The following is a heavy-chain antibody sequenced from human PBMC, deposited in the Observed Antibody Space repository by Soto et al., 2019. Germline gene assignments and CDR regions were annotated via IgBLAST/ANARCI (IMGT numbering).Heavy chain of an antibody. CDR3: ARDHGIRDSSGWYYY. V-gene: IGHV1-3*01. D-gene: IGHD6-19*01. Sequence: ASVKVACKASGDTFTSYAMHWVRQAPGQRLEWMGWINAGNGNTKYSQKFQGRVTITRDTSASTAYMELSSLRSEDTAVYYCARDHGIRDSSGWYYYWGQGTLVTVSS. J-gene: IGHJ4*02. CDR1: GDTFTSYA. CDR2: INAGNGNT.